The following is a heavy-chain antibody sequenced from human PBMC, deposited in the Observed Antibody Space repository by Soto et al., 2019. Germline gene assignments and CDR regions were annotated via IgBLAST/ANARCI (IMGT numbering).Heavy chain of an antibody. V-gene: IGHV3-30-3*01. CDR3: ARVPDKSGSKDGDFDH. D-gene: IGHD3-10*01. CDR2: ISYDGSNK. J-gene: IGHJ4*02. Sequence: QVQLVESGGGVVLPGTSLRLSCAASGFNLINYAMHWVRQAPGKGLEWVAVISYDGSNKYYADSVKGRFTVSRDNSRNTLYLQVNSLRVEDTAVYYCARVPDKSGSKDGDFDHWGQGTLVTVSS. CDR1: GFNLINYA.